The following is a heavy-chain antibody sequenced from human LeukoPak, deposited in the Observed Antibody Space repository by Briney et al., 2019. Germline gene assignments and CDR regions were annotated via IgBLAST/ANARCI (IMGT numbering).Heavy chain of an antibody. J-gene: IGHJ5*02. CDR3: ARDRAGYCSGGSCYPGFDP. Sequence: SETLSLTCTVSGGSISSGDYYWSWIRQPPGKGLEWIGYIYYSGSTYYNPSLKSRVTISVDTSKNQFSLKLSSVTAADTAVYYCARDRAGYCSGGSCYPGFDPWGQGTLVTVS. CDR1: GGSISSGDYY. CDR2: IYYSGST. V-gene: IGHV4-30-4*08. D-gene: IGHD2-15*01.